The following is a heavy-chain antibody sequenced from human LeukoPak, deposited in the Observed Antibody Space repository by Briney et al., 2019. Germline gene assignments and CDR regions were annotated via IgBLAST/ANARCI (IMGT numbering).Heavy chain of an antibody. V-gene: IGHV3-69-1*01. J-gene: IGHJ3*02. CDR2: ISSSSYI. CDR3: ARAPAFDI. Sequence: GGSLRLSCAASGFSFSDAWMNWVRQAPGKGLEWVSSISSSSYIYYADSVKGRFTISRDNAKNSLYLQMNSLRAEDTAVYYCARAPAFDIWGQGTMVTVSS. CDR1: GFSFSDAW.